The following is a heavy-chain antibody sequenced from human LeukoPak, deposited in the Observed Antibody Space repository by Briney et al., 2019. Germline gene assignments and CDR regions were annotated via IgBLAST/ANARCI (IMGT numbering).Heavy chain of an antibody. CDR3: ARKAGMTGEAFDY. J-gene: IGHJ4*02. CDR1: GYTFTSYY. Sequence: ASVKVSCKASGYTFTSYYMHWVRQAPGQGLEWMGIINPSGGSTSYAQKFQGRVTMTRDTSTSTVCMELSSLRTEDTAVYYCARKAGMTGEAFDYWGQGTLVTVSS. CDR2: INPSGGST. V-gene: IGHV1-46*01. D-gene: IGHD7-27*01.